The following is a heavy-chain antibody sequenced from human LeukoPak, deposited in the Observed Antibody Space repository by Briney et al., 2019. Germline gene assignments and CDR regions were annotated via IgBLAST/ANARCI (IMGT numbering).Heavy chain of an antibody. Sequence: GGSLRLSCAASGFTFSNAWMSWVRQAPGKGLEWVGRIKSKTDGGTTDYAAPVKGRFTISRDDSKNTLYLQMNSLRAEDTAVYYCAKDLRDILTGYYLAGGATIDYWGQGTLVTVSS. CDR1: GFTFSNAW. J-gene: IGHJ4*02. D-gene: IGHD3-9*01. V-gene: IGHV3-15*01. CDR3: AKDLRDILTGYYLAGGATIDY. CDR2: IKSKTDGGTT.